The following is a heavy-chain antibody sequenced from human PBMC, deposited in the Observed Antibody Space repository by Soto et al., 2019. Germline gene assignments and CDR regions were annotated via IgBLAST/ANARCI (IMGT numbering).Heavy chain of an antibody. J-gene: IGHJ5*02. CDR2: IYYSGST. CDR3: ARHPSDFWFDP. V-gene: IGHV4-39*01. Sequence: QLQLQESGPGLVKPSETLSLTCSVSGGSISSSSYFWGWIRQPPGKGLEWIGSIYYSGSTYYNPSLKSRVTVSVATSKNHFSLKLSSVSAADTAVYYCARHPSDFWFDPWGQGTLVTVSS. D-gene: IGHD2-21*02. CDR1: GGSISSSSYF.